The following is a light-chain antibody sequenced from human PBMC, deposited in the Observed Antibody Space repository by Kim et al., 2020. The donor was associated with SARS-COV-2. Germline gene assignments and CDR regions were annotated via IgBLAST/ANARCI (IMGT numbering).Light chain of an antibody. Sequence: DIQLTQSPSFLSASVGDRVTITCRASQGISSYLAWYQQKPGKAPKLLIYAASTLQSGVPSRFSGSGSGTEFTLTISSLQPEDFATYYCQQLNSYLLLTFGGGTKLEI. CDR1: QGISSY. V-gene: IGKV1-9*01. CDR3: QQLNSYLLLT. J-gene: IGKJ4*01. CDR2: AAS.